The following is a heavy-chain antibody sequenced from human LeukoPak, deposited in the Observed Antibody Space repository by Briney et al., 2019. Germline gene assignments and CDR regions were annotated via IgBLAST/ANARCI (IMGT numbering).Heavy chain of an antibody. J-gene: IGHJ5*02. Sequence: ASVKVSCKASGYTFTSYYMHWVRQAPGQGLEWMGIINPSGGSTSYAQKFQGRVAMTRDTSTSTVYMELSSLRSEDTAVYYCARDGIAAAGISSGGLQNPNNWFDPWGQGTLVTVSS. CDR3: ARDGIAAAGISSGGLQNPNNWFDP. CDR1: GYTFTSYY. V-gene: IGHV1-46*01. D-gene: IGHD6-13*01. CDR2: INPSGGST.